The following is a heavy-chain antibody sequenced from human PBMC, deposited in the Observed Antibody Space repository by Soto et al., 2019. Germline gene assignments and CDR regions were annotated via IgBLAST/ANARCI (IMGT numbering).Heavy chain of an antibody. CDR2: IFHDGTA. CDR3: SRLVYDTRLNYMYFDF. Sequence: SETLSLTCAVSGVSISRGNWWTWVRQSPQRGLEYIGEIFHDGTANYYPSFERRVAISVDTSKNQFSLKLTSVTAADTAIYFCSRLVYDTRLNYMYFDFWGQGTLVTVSS. D-gene: IGHD3-10*01. V-gene: IGHV4-4*02. CDR1: GVSISRGNW. J-gene: IGHJ4*02.